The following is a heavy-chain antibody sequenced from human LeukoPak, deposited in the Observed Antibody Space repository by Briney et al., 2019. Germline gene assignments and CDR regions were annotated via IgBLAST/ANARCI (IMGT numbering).Heavy chain of an antibody. CDR1: GFTFSSYA. Sequence: PGGSLRLSCAAPGFTFSSYAMSWVRQAPGKGLEWVSGISGNSGSTYYADSVKGRFTISRDNSMNTLDLQMNSLRAEDTAVYYCAKEQDDFWSDYGGGWGQGTLVTVSS. V-gene: IGHV3-23*01. CDR3: AKEQDDFWSDYGGG. J-gene: IGHJ4*02. CDR2: ISGNSGST. D-gene: IGHD3-3*01.